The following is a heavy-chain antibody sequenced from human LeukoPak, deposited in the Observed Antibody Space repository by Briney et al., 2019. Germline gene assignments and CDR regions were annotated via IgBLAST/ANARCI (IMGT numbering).Heavy chain of an antibody. CDR2: IIPILGIA. J-gene: IGHJ5*02. Sequence: ASVKVSCKASGGTFSSYAISWVRQAPGQGLEWMGRIIPILGIANYAQKFQGRVTMTRDTSTSTVYMELSSLRSEDTAVYYCARGFRPGWFDPWGQGTLVTVSS. CDR3: ARGFRPGWFDP. V-gene: IGHV1-69*04. CDR1: GGTFSSYA.